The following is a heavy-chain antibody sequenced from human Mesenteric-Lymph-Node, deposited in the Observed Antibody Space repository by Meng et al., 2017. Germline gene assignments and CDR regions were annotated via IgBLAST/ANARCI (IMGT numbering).Heavy chain of an antibody. CDR2: ISYDGSNK. Sequence: GGSLRLSCAASGFTFSSYAMHWVRQAPGKGLEWVAVISYDGSNKYYADSVKGRFTISRDNSKNTLYLQMNSLRAEDTAVYYCARDSQQLVLPHEYFQHWGQGTLVTVSS. CDR3: ARDSQQLVLPHEYFQH. CDR1: GFTFSSYA. J-gene: IGHJ1*01. D-gene: IGHD6-13*01. V-gene: IGHV3-30*04.